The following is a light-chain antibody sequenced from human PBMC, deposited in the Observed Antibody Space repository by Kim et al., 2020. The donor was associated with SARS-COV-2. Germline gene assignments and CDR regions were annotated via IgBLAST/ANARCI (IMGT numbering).Light chain of an antibody. CDR2: WAS. Sequence: ATIKCKSSQNLLYSPNNKNYLAWYQQKPGQSPRLLIYWASTRESGVPDRFSGSGSGIDFTLTISSLQAEDVAVYYCQQYYTIPQTFGGGTKVDIK. CDR3: QQYYTIPQT. CDR1: QNLLYSPNNKNY. J-gene: IGKJ4*01. V-gene: IGKV4-1*01.